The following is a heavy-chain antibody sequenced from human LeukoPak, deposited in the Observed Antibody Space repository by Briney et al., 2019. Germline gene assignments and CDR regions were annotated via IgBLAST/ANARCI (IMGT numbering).Heavy chain of an antibody. CDR1: GGTFTSYA. Sequence: ASVKVSCKASGGTFTSYAISWVRQAPGQGREGRGRIIPIFGTANYAQKFQGRVTITTDESTSTAYMELSSLRSEDTAVYYCASGTSSGSLRCWGQGTLVTVSS. D-gene: IGHD1-26*01. V-gene: IGHV1-69*05. CDR2: IIPIFGTA. J-gene: IGHJ4*02. CDR3: ASGTSSGSLRC.